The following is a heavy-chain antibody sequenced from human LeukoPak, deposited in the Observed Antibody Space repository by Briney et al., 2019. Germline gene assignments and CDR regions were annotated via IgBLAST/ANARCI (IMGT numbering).Heavy chain of an antibody. J-gene: IGHJ4*02. CDR1: GFTFSSYA. D-gene: IGHD3-16*02. Sequence: PGGSLRLSCAASGFTFSSYAMHWVRQAPGKGLEWVAVISYDGSNKYYADSVKGRFTISGDNSKNTLYLQMNSLRAEDTAVYYCARQYDYVWGSYRPNFDYWSQGTLVTVSS. V-gene: IGHV3-30-3*01. CDR2: ISYDGSNK. CDR3: ARQYDYVWGSYRPNFDY.